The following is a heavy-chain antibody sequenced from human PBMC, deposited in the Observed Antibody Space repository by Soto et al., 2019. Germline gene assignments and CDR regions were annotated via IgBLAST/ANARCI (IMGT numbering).Heavy chain of an antibody. V-gene: IGHV4-4*07. CDR1: GGSISIYY. CDR3: ARVKLIYSGSYYENNWFDP. Sequence: SETLSLTCTVSGGSISIYYWNWIRQPAGRGLEWIGRIYTSGNTNYNPSLKSRVTMSVHTSKNQFSLKLSSVTAADTAVYYCARVKLIYSGSYYENNWFDPWGQGTLVTVSS. CDR2: IYTSGNT. J-gene: IGHJ5*02. D-gene: IGHD1-26*01.